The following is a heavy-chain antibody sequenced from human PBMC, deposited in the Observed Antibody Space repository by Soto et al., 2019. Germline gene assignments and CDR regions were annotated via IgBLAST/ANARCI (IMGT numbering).Heavy chain of an antibody. CDR3: TTVLIVATKNDY. V-gene: IGHV3-15*01. D-gene: IGHD5-12*01. CDR2: IKSKTDGGTT. CDR1: GSTFSNAW. Sequence: GGSLRLSCASSGSTFSNAWMSWVRQAPGKGLEWVGRIKSKTDGGTTDYAAPVKGRFTISRDDSKNTLYLQMNSLKTEDTAVYYCTTVLIVATKNDYWGQGTLVTVSS. J-gene: IGHJ4*02.